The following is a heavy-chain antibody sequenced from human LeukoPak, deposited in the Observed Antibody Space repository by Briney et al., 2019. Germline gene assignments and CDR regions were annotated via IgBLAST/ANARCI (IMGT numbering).Heavy chain of an antibody. CDR2: IRYDGSNK. Sequence: GGSLRLSCAASGFTFSSYGMHWVRQAPGKGLEWVAFIRYDGSNKYYADSVKGRFTISRDNSKNTLYLQMNSLRAEDTAVYYCAKPNYYDSSGTIDYWGQGTLVTVSS. CDR3: AKPNYYDSSGTIDY. CDR1: GFTFSSYG. J-gene: IGHJ4*02. V-gene: IGHV3-30*02. D-gene: IGHD3-22*01.